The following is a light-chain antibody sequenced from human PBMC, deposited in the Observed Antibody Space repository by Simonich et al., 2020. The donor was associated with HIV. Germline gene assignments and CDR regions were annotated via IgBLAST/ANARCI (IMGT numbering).Light chain of an antibody. V-gene: IGKV4-1*01. J-gene: IGKJ4*01. CDR2: WAS. Sequence: DIVMTQSPDSLAVSLGERATINCRPSQSVLYRSNNKNYLAWYQQKPGQPPKLLIYWASTRESGVPDRFSGSGSGTDFTLTITSLQAEDVAVYYCQQYYSPPALTFGGGTKVEIK. CDR3: QQYYSPPALT. CDR1: QSVLYRSNNKNY.